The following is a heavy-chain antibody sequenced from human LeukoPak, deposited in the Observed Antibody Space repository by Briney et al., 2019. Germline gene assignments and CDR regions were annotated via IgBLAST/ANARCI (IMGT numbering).Heavy chain of an antibody. CDR2: ISGSGGST. CDR3: AKGALLWFGDKYYFDY. CDR1: GFTFSSYA. Sequence: SGGSLRLSCAASGFTFSSYAMSWVRQAPGKGLEWVSAISGSGGSTYYADSVKGRFTISRDNSKNTLYLQMNSLRAEDTAVYYCAKGALLWFGDKYYFDYWGQGTLVTVSS. D-gene: IGHD3-10*01. J-gene: IGHJ4*02. V-gene: IGHV3-23*01.